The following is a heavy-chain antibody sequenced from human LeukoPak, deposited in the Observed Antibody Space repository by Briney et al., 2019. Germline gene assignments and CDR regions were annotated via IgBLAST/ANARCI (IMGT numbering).Heavy chain of an antibody. D-gene: IGHD5-24*01. CDR2: INHSGST. V-gene: IGHV4-34*01. J-gene: IGHJ4*02. CDR3: ARSRWLQFPFDY. Sequence: PSETLSLTCAVYGGSFSGYYWSWIRQPPGKGLEWIGEINHSGSTNYNPSLKSRVTISVDTSKNQFSLKLSSVTAADTAVYYCARSRWLQFPFDYWGQGTLVTDSS. CDR1: GGSFSGYY.